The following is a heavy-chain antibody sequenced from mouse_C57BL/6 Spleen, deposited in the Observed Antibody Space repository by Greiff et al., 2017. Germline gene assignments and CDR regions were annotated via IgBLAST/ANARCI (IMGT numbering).Heavy chain of an antibody. CDR1: GFNIKNTY. Sequence: VQLQQSVAELVRPGASVKLSCTASGFNIKNTYMHWVKQRPEQGLEWIGRIDPANGNTKYAPKFQGKATITADTSSNTAYLQLSSLTSEDTAIYYCVPYYYGSSPAWFAYWGQGTLVTVSA. CDR3: VPYYYGSSPAWFAY. D-gene: IGHD1-1*01. J-gene: IGHJ3*01. V-gene: IGHV14-3*01. CDR2: IDPANGNT.